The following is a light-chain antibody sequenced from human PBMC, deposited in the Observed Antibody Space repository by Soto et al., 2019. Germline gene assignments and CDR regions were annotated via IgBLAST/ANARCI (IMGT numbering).Light chain of an antibody. J-gene: IGKJ3*01. CDR1: HSVSTH. Sequence: EKVMTQSPATLSVSPGESVTLSCRASHSVSTHLAWYQQRPGQSPRLLIYGASSRTTGVPDRFSGSGSGTDFTLTISRLEPEDFAVYYCQHYRSAPFTFGPGTKVDIK. CDR3: QHYRSAPFT. V-gene: IGKV3-20*01. CDR2: GAS.